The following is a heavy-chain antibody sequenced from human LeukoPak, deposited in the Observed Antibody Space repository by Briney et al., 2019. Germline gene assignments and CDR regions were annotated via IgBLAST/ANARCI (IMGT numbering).Heavy chain of an antibody. CDR2: IIPILGTA. Sequence: SVKVSCKASGGTFSSYAISWVRQAPGQGLEWMGRIIPILGTANYAQKFQGRVTITADKSTSTAYMELSSLRSDDTAVYYCARDRPVLLWFGELSHYYGMDVWGQGTTVTVSS. D-gene: IGHD3-10*01. CDR3: ARDRPVLLWFGELSHYYGMDV. CDR1: GGTFSSYA. V-gene: IGHV1-69*04. J-gene: IGHJ6*02.